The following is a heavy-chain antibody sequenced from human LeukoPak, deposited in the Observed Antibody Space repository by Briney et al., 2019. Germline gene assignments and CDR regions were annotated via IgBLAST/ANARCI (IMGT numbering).Heavy chain of an antibody. V-gene: IGHV1-69*05. CDR1: GGTFSSYA. Sequence: SVKVSCKASGGTFSSYAISWVRQAPGQGLEWMGGIIPIFGTANYVQKFQGRVTITTDESTSTAYMELSSLRSEDTAVYYCARDGHSSGWYEGPGAFDIWGQGTMVTVSS. J-gene: IGHJ3*02. CDR3: ARDGHSSGWYEGPGAFDI. D-gene: IGHD6-19*01. CDR2: IIPIFGTA.